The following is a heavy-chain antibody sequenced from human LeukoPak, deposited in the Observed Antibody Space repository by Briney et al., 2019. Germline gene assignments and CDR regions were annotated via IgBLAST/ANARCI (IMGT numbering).Heavy chain of an antibody. D-gene: IGHD3-3*01. J-gene: IGHJ4*02. CDR2: VNHSGAS. V-gene: IGHV4-34*01. Sequence: PSETLSLTCAVSGGSLSGFFWSWIRQPPGKGLEWIGEVNHSGASNYKPSLKSRVTISVDTSRTRLSLMLTSVTAADTALYYCARGGRNKYTSGDFAYWGQGILVTVSS. CDR3: ARGGRNKYTSGDFAY. CDR1: GGSLSGFF.